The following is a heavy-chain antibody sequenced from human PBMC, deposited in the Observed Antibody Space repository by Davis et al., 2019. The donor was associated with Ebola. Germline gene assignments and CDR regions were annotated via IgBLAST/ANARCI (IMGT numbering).Heavy chain of an antibody. V-gene: IGHV1-8*01. CDR2: MNPNSGNT. D-gene: IGHD2-21*01. CDR3: ARGGVAYSDLDY. CDR1: GYTFTGYD. J-gene: IGHJ4*02. Sequence: ASVKVSCKASGYTFTGYDINWVRQATGQGREWMGWMNPNSGNTGYAQKFQGRVTMTRENSMSTAYMELRSLRSEDTAVYFCARGGVAYSDLDYWGQGTLVAVSS.